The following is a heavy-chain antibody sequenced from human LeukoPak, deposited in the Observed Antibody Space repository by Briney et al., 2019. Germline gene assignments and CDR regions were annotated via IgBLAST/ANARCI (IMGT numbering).Heavy chain of an antibody. V-gene: IGHV3-7*03. CDR2: IKQDGSEK. CDR1: GFTFSNYW. D-gene: IGHD5-24*01. J-gene: IGHJ5*02. CDR3: ARASDPWLQLT. Sequence: GASLRLSCAASGFTFSNYWMIWVRKAPGNGLEWVGNIKQDGSEKRYADSVRGRFSISRDNAQTSLYLQMNSLRAEDTAVYYCARASDPWLQLTWGQGTLVTVSS.